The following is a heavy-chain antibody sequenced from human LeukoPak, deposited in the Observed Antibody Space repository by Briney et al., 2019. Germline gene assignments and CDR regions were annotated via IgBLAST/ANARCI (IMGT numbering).Heavy chain of an antibody. CDR1: GFTFSSYA. J-gene: IGHJ4*02. CDR2: ISYDGSNK. Sequence: PGRSLRLSCAASGFTFSSYAMHWVRQAPGKGLEGVAVISYDGSNKYYANSVKGRFTISRDNSKNTLYLQMNSLRAEDTAVYYCERAGGRYCSSTSCSPYFDYWGQGTLVTVSS. V-gene: IGHV3-30*01. D-gene: IGHD2-2*01. CDR3: ERAGGRYCSSTSCSPYFDY.